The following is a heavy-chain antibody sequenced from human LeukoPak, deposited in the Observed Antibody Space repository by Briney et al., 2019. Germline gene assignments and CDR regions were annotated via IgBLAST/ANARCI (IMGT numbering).Heavy chain of an antibody. V-gene: IGHV3-30*03. Sequence: GGSLRLSCAASGFTFGTYGMHLVRQAPGKGLEWVAVISYDGSNKYYADSVKGRFTISRDNSKNTLYLQMNSLRPEDTAVYYCARSGYYGLGTKGFDHWGQGTLVTVSS. J-gene: IGHJ4*02. D-gene: IGHD3-10*01. CDR3: ARSGYYGLGTKGFDH. CDR1: GFTFGTYG. CDR2: ISYDGSNK.